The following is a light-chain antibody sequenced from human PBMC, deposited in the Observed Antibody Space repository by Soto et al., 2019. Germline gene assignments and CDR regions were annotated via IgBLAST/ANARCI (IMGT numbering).Light chain of an antibody. CDR3: QQDNNWPPLT. J-gene: IGKJ4*01. CDR2: GAS. CDR1: QSVSSN. V-gene: IGKV3-15*01. Sequence: EIVMTQSPATLSVSPGERATLSCRAKQSVSSNLAGYQHKPGQAPRLLIYGASTRATGIPARLSGSVSRTELTLTISRLQSEDFEVYYCQQDNNWPPLTFGGGTKVEIK.